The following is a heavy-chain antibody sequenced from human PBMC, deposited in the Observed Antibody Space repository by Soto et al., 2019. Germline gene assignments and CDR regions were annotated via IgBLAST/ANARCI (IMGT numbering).Heavy chain of an antibody. CDR2: INNHGSST. J-gene: IGHJ2*01. CDR3: ARGRQGSRYFDL. CDR1: GFVFSSYW. Sequence: EVQLVESGGDLVQPGGSLRLSCTASGFVFSSYWMHWVRQAPGKGLVWVSRINNHGSSTSYADSVNGRLTLSRDNAKNTLYLQMNSLRAEDTAIYYCARGRQGSRYFDLWGRGTLVTVSS. V-gene: IGHV3-74*01.